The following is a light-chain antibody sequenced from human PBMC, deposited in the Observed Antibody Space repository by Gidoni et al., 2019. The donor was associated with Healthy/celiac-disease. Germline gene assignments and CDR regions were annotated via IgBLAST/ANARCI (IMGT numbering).Light chain of an antibody. Sequence: EIVLTQSPGTLSLSTGERATLSCRASQSVRSSYLAWYQQKPGQAPRLLIYGASSRATGIPDRFSGSVSGTDFTLTISRLEPEDFAVYYFQQYGSSPRTFGPXTKVDIK. CDR3: QQYGSSPRT. J-gene: IGKJ3*01. V-gene: IGKV3-20*01. CDR1: QSVRSSY. CDR2: GAS.